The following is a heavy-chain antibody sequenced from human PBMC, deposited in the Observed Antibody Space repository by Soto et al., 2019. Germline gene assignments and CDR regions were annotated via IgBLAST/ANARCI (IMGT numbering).Heavy chain of an antibody. J-gene: IGHJ4*02. CDR3: SKLPLSMQYFDY. CDR1: GFTFSSYA. Sequence: EVQVLQSGGGLVQPGGSLRLSCAASGFTFSSYAMSWVRQAPGKGLEWVSVIRGSGDSTYYADSVKCRFTISRDNSKNKLYLQMSSLRAEDTAAYYCSKLPLSMQYFDYWGQGTLVTDSS. D-gene: IGHD2-2*01. CDR2: IRGSGDST. V-gene: IGHV3-23*01.